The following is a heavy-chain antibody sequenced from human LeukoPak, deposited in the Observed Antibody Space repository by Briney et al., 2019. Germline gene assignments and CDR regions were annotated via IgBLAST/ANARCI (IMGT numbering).Heavy chain of an antibody. CDR1: GASISSYY. CDR3: ARNSCPSGSCYDNRGYFDY. J-gene: IGHJ4*02. D-gene: IGHD2-15*01. CDR2: IYTSGST. V-gene: IGHV4-4*08. Sequence: SETLSLTCTVSGASISSYYWSWIRQSPGKGLEWIGRIYTSGSTNYNPSLKSRITISVDTSKNQFSLKLSSVTAADTAVYYCARNSCPSGSCYDNRGYFDYWGQGTLVTVSS.